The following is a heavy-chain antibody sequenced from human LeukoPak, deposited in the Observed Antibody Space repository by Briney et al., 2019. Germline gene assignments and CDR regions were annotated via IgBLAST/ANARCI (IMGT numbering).Heavy chain of an antibody. CDR2: IYYSGST. V-gene: IGHV4-59*12. CDR1: GGSIRSYY. Sequence: SETLSLTCTVSGGSIRSYYWSWLGQPPGKGLEGIGYIYYSGSTNYNPCLHIPVTMSVYTPKNQFSLKLRSVIAADTAVYYCTRDPGTETFDCCVQGSLVADSS. CDR3: TRDPGTETFDC. J-gene: IGHJ4*02. D-gene: IGHD1-1*01.